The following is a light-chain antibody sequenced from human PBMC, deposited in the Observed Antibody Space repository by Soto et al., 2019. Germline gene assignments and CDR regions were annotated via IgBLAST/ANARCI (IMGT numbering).Light chain of an antibody. CDR3: FSDTFSNTLV. Sequence: QSALTQPASASGSPGQSVTISCTGTSSDVGGYSYVSWYQQHPHKAPKLMIYDVSTRPSGVSSRFSGSKSGNTASLTISGLQDEDESDYSSFSDTFSNTLVFGGGTKLTVL. J-gene: IGLJ2*01. V-gene: IGLV2-14*01. CDR2: DVS. CDR1: SSDVGGYSY.